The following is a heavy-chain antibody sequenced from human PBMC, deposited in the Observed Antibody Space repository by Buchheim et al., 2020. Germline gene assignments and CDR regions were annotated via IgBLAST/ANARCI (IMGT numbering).Heavy chain of an antibody. CDR3: ARVVKAVAGPGDS. CDR2: ISSSISTV. V-gene: IGHV3-48*02. J-gene: IGHJ4*02. CDR1: GFTFSSYS. Sequence: EVQLVESGGGLVQPGGSLRLSCAASGFTFSSYSMNWVRQAPRKGLEWVSYISSSISTVYYADSVKGRFTISSGNAKNSLYLQMNSLRDEDTAVYHCARVVKAVAGPGDSWGQGTL. D-gene: IGHD6-19*01.